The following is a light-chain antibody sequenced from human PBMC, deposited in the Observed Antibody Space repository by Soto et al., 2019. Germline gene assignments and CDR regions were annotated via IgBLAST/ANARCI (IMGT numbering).Light chain of an antibody. Sequence: ALRMTQSPSSLSASTGDRVTITCRASQGISSYLAWYQQKPGKAPKLLIYDASTLQSGVSSMFSGSGSGTDFTLTISCLQSEDFATYYCQQFNTYPYTFGQGTKLEIK. CDR1: QGISSY. J-gene: IGKJ2*01. CDR2: DAS. CDR3: QQFNTYPYT. V-gene: IGKV1-8*01.